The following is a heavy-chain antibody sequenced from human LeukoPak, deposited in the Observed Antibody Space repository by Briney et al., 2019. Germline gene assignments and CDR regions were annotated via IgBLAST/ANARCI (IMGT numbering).Heavy chain of an antibody. Sequence: GGSLSLSCAASGFTSSSYWMSWVRQAPGKGLEWVANIKEDGSEKYYVDSVKGRFTISRDNAKDSLYLQMNSLRAEDTAVYYCARWKGYYSSTSCYYYYYYMGVWRKGTTVTVSS. J-gene: IGHJ6*03. CDR3: ARWKGYYSSTSCYYYYYYMGV. D-gene: IGHD2-2*01. CDR1: GFTSSSYW. V-gene: IGHV3-7*01. CDR2: IKEDGSEK.